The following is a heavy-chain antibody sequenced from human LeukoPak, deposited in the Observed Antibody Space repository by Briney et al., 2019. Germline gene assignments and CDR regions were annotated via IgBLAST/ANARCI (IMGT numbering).Heavy chain of an antibody. Sequence: GRSLRLSCAASGFTFSSYGMHWVRQAPGKGLEWVAVISYDGSNKYYADSVKGRFTISRDNAKNSLYLQMNSLRAEDTAVYYCARGVNWWYSDLWGRGTLVVVSS. D-gene: IGHD1-1*01. CDR3: ARGVNWWYSDL. V-gene: IGHV3-33*08. CDR1: GFTFSSYG. CDR2: ISYDGSNK. J-gene: IGHJ2*01.